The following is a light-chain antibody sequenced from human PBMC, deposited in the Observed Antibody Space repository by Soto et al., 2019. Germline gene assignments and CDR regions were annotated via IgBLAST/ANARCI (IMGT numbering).Light chain of an antibody. CDR3: QSYDSSLSAVV. J-gene: IGLJ2*01. V-gene: IGLV1-40*01. Sequence: QSVLTPPPSVSGAPGQRVTISCTGSSSNIGAGYDVHWYQQLPGTAPKLLIYGNSNRPSGVPDRFSGSKSGTSASLAITGLQAEDEADYYCQSYDSSLSAVVFGGGTKVTVL. CDR2: GNS. CDR1: SSNIGAGYD.